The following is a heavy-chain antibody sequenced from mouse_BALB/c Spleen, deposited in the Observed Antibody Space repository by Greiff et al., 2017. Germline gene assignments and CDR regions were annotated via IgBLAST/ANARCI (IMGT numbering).Heavy chain of an antibody. CDR3: AREGNYSYYAMDY. Sequence: DVMLVESGGGLVKPGGSLKLSCAASGFTFSDYYMYWVRQTPEKRLEWVATISDGGSYTYYPDSVKGRFTISRDNAKNNLYLQMSSLKSEDTAMYYCAREGNYSYYAMDYWGQGTSVTVSS. CDR1: GFTFSDYY. CDR2: ISDGGSYT. D-gene: IGHD2-1*01. J-gene: IGHJ4*01. V-gene: IGHV5-4*02.